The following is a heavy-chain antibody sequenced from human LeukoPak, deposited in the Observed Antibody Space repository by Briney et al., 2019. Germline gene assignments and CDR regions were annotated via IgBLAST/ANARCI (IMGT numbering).Heavy chain of an antibody. Sequence: ASVKVSCKASGYTFTNYAMHWVCQAPGQRLEWMGWINTGNGNTKYSQKFQGRVTITRDTSASTAYMELSSLRSEDTAVYYCARDGIYGDCDIWGQGTMVTVSS. V-gene: IGHV1-3*04. D-gene: IGHD4-17*01. J-gene: IGHJ3*02. CDR2: INTGNGNT. CDR3: ARDGIYGDCDI. CDR1: GYTFTNYA.